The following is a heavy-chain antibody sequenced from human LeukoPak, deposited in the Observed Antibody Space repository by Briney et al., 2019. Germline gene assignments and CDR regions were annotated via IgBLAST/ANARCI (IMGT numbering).Heavy chain of an antibody. CDR1: GGSISSYY. CDR3: ARDRAVRDRGYSYGTPYYYYYMDV. V-gene: IGHV4-59*12. J-gene: IGHJ6*03. D-gene: IGHD5-18*01. CDR2: IYYSGST. Sequence: SETLSLTCTVSGGSISSYYWSWIRQPPGKGLEWIGYIYYSGSTNYKPSLKSRVTISVDTSKNQFSLKLSSVSAADTAVYYCARDRAVRDRGYSYGTPYYYYYMDVWGKGTTVTVSS.